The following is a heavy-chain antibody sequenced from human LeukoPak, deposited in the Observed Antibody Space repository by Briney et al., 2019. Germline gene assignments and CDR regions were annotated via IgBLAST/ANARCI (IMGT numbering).Heavy chain of an antibody. Sequence: SETLSLTCTVSGGSISSGDYYWSWIRQPPGKGLEWIGYIYYSGSTYYNPSLKSRVTISVDTSKNQFSLKLSSVTAADTAVYYCARERSGSGYYSAFDIWGQGTMVTVSS. CDR2: IYYSGST. CDR3: ARERSGSGYYSAFDI. V-gene: IGHV4-30-4*01. J-gene: IGHJ3*02. D-gene: IGHD3-22*01. CDR1: GGSISSGDYY.